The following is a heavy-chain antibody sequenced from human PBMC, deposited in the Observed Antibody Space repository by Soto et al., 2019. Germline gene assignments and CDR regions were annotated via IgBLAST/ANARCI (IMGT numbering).Heavy chain of an antibody. D-gene: IGHD5-12*01. CDR2: IFSSGST. Sequence: PSETLSLTCNVSNGSLNFYYWSWVRQPAGKGLEWIGRIFSSGSTSFNPSLESRVAMSVDTSKNHFSLNLSSVTAADMAVYYCAREGSYSAYNFAHGIQLWSFDFWGQGALVTVSS. CDR1: NGSLNFYY. J-gene: IGHJ4*02. CDR3: AREGSYSAYNFAHGIQLWSFDF. V-gene: IGHV4-4*07.